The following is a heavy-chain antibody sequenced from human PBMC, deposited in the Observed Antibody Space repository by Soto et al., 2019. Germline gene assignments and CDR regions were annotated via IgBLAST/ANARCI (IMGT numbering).Heavy chain of an antibody. CDR1: GYTFTSYD. J-gene: IGHJ5*02. Sequence: VKVSCKASGYTFTSYDINWVRQATGQGLEWMGWMNPNSGNTGYAQKFQGRVTMTRNTSISTAYMELSSLRSEDTAVYYCARGWYYDFWSGYSRWFDPWGQGTLVTVSS. D-gene: IGHD3-3*01. CDR2: MNPNSGNT. V-gene: IGHV1-8*01. CDR3: ARGWYYDFWSGYSRWFDP.